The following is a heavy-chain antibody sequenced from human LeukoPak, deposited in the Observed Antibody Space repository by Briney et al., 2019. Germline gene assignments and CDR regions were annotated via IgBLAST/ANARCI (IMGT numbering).Heavy chain of an antibody. V-gene: IGHV1-24*01. D-gene: IGHD1-26*01. Sequence: ASVKVSCKVSGYTLTELSMHWVRQAPGKGLEWKGGFDPEDGETIYAQKFQGRVTMTEDTSTDTAYMELSSLRSEDTAVYYCARVVVGATDREYFQHWGQGTLVTVSS. CDR3: ARVVVGATDREYFQH. J-gene: IGHJ1*01. CDR1: GYTLTELS. CDR2: FDPEDGET.